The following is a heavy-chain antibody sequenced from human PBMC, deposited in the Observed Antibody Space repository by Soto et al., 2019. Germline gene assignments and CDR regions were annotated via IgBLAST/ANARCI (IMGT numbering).Heavy chain of an antibody. CDR1: GFTFGDYT. CDR2: ITWDGRDT. Sequence: DLEESGGVVVQPGGSLRLSCAASGFTFGDYTMHWVRQAPGRGLEWVSLITWDGRDTYYADSVKGRFTVSRDNSKNSLSLQMNSLRPGDTAFYYCAKFGSGSLPEYWGQGTLVTVSS. D-gene: IGHD3-10*01. J-gene: IGHJ4*02. V-gene: IGHV3-43*01. CDR3: AKFGSGSLPEY.